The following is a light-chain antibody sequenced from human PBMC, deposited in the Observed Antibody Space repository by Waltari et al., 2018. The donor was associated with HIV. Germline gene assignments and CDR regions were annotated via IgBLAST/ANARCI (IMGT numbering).Light chain of an antibody. CDR3: QQYNSYSIT. V-gene: IGKV1-5*03. Sequence: DIQMTQAPSTLSASVGDRVTITCRASQSISSWLAGYQQKPGKASKLLIYKASSLESGVPSRFSGSGSGTEFTLTISSLQPDDFATYYCQQYNSYSITFGQGTRLEIK. CDR2: KAS. J-gene: IGKJ5*01. CDR1: QSISSW.